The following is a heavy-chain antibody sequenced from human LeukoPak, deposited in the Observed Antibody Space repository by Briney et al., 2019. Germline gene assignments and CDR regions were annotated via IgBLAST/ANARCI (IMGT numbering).Heavy chain of an antibody. J-gene: IGHJ3*02. CDR1: GASISTYL. CDR2: VYSSGST. CDR3: ARQVYRSPYAFDI. V-gene: IGHV4-59*08. D-gene: IGHD6-13*01. Sequence: SETLSLTCTVSGASISTYLWSWIRQHPGKGLEWIGYVYSSGSTNYNPSLKSRVTISVDTAKNQVSLKLSSVTAADTAMYYCARQVYRSPYAFDIWGQGTVVTVSS.